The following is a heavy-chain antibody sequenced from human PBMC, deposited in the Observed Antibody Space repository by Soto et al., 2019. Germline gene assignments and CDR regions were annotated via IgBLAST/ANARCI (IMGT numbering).Heavy chain of an antibody. D-gene: IGHD3-10*01. CDR3: ARQTGSGRQSDY. CDR1: GFTFSSYD. CDR2: IWFDGSQS. Sequence: QVQLVESGGGVVQPGRSLRLSCAASGFTFSSYDIHWVRQAPGRGLEWVAGIWFDGSQSYYADSVRGRFTISRDNSRTTLYLQMNSLRAEDTAVYYCARQTGSGRQSDYWGQGTLVTVSS. J-gene: IGHJ4*02. V-gene: IGHV3-33*01.